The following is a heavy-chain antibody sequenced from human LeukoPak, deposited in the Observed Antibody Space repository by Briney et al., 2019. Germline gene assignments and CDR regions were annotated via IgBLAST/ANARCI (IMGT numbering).Heavy chain of an antibody. CDR2: VVRSGDGA. CDR1: GFSFTTYA. V-gene: IGHV3-23*01. Sequence: GGSLRLSCAASGFSFTTYAMGWVRQAPGKGLEWVSTVVRSGDGAYYADSVKGRFAISRDNSKNTLYLQMSSLRAEDTAVYYCVKDLSGSYSFDYWGQGTLVTVSS. D-gene: IGHD1-26*01. J-gene: IGHJ4*02. CDR3: VKDLSGSYSFDY.